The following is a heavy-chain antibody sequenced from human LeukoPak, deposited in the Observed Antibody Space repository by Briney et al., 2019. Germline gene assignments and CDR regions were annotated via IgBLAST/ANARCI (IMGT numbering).Heavy chain of an antibody. J-gene: IGHJ4*02. D-gene: IGHD6-19*01. CDR1: GYTFTTCD. CDR2: MNPNSGNT. V-gene: IGHV1-8*01. CDR3: TRGSSGRRDY. Sequence: ASVKVSCKASGYTFTTCDISWVRQATGQGLEWMGWMNPNSGNTGYAQSFRGRVTMTRDTSISTAYMELSNLRSEDTAIYYCTRGSSGRRDYWGQGTLVTVSS.